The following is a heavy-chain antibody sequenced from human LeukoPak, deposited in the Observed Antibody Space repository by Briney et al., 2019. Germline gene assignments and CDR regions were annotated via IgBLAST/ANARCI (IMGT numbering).Heavy chain of an antibody. CDR3: ARGKIQHDY. V-gene: IGHV3-7*04. CDR1: GFTFSSYW. D-gene: IGHD5-18*01. J-gene: IGHJ4*02. Sequence: GGSLRLSCADSGFTFSSYWMSWVRQAPGKGLEWVANINQDGSEKYFVDSVKGRFTISRDNAKNSLYLQMNSLRAEDTAVYYCARGKIQHDYWSQGTLVTVSS. CDR2: INQDGSEK.